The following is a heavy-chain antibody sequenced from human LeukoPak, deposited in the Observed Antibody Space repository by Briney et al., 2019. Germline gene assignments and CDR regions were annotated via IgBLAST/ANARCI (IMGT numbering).Heavy chain of an antibody. V-gene: IGHV3-30*03. Sequence: GRSLRLSCAASGFTFSSYGMHWVRQAPGKGLEWVAVISCDGSNKYYADSVKGRFTISRDNSKNTLYLQMNSLRAEDTAVYYCARDFQGSGSLAHAFDIWGQGTMVTVSS. D-gene: IGHD3-22*01. CDR1: GFTFSSYG. CDR3: ARDFQGSGSLAHAFDI. CDR2: ISCDGSNK. J-gene: IGHJ3*02.